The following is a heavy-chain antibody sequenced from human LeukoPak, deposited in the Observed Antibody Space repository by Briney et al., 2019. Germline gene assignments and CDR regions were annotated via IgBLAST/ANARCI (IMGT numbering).Heavy chain of an antibody. D-gene: IGHD2-21*02. Sequence: SETLSLTCAVYGGSFSGYYWSWIRQPPGKGLGWIGEINHSGSTNYNPSLKSRVTISVDTSKNQFSLKLSSVTAADTAVYYCARGEVTFDYWGQGTLVTVSS. CDR1: GGSFSGYY. CDR3: ARGEVTFDY. V-gene: IGHV4-34*01. CDR2: INHSGST. J-gene: IGHJ4*02.